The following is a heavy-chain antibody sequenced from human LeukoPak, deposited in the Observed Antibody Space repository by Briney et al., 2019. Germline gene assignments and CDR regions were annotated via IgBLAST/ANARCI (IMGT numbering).Heavy chain of an antibody. CDR3: ARVRGYDTSDYDY. D-gene: IGHD3-22*01. CDR1: GFTFSSFW. V-gene: IGHV3-74*01. CDR2: INTDGSST. Sequence: GGSLRLSCAASGFTFSSFWMHWVRQAPGKGLVWVSRINTDGSSTTYADSVKGRFTISRDNAKNTLYLQMNSLRVEDTAVYYCARVRGYDTSDYDYWGQGTPVTVSS. J-gene: IGHJ4*02.